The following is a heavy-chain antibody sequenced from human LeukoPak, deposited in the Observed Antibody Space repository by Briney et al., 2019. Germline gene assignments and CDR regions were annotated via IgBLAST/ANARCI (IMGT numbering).Heavy chain of an antibody. V-gene: IGHV4-39*07. CDR2: IYYSGST. J-gene: IGHJ4*02. D-gene: IGHD2-21*01. Sequence: PSETLSLTCTVSGGSISSSSYYWGWIRQPPGKGLEWIGSIYYSGSTYYNPSLKSRVTISVDKSKNQFSLKLSSVTAADTAVYYCAREQLWWGYYFDYWGQGTLVTVSS. CDR1: GGSISSSSYY. CDR3: AREQLWWGYYFDY.